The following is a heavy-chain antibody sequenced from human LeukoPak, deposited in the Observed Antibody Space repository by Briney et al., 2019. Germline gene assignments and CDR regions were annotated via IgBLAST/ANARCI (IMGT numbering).Heavy chain of an antibody. J-gene: IGHJ4*02. CDR2: ISYDGSNN. V-gene: IGHV3-30*18. Sequence: GRSLRLSCAASGFPFSSYGMHWVRQAPGKGLEWVALISYDGSNNHYADSVKGRFTISRDNSKNTLYLQMNSLRAEDTAVYYCAKGPSYWDCWGRGTLVTVSS. D-gene: IGHD3-10*01. CDR3: AKGPSYWDC. CDR1: GFPFSSYG.